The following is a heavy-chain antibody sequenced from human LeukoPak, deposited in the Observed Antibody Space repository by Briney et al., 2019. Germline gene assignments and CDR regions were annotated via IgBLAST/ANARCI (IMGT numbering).Heavy chain of an antibody. CDR2: IIPILGIA. CDR3: ARDPYIFDAGHFDY. V-gene: IGHV1-69*04. J-gene: IGHJ4*02. D-gene: IGHD3-9*01. CDR1: GGTFSSYA. Sequence: ASVKVSCKASGGTFSSYAISWVRQAPGQGLEWMGRIIPILGIANYAQKFQGRVTITADKSTSTAYTELSSLRSEDTAVYYCARDPYIFDAGHFDYWGQGTLVTVSS.